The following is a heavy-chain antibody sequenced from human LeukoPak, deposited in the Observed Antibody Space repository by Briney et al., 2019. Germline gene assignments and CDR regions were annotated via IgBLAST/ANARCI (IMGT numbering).Heavy chain of an antibody. CDR2: IYYSGST. Sequence: PSETLSLTCTVSGGSISSTSYYWGWIRQTPGKGLEWIGDIYYSGSTYFSPSLKSRVTISVDTSGDQFSLKLNSVTAADTAVYYCARRGGYNFGYDYWGQGTLVTVSS. CDR1: GGSISSTSYY. J-gene: IGHJ4*02. V-gene: IGHV4-39*01. D-gene: IGHD5-18*01. CDR3: ARRGGYNFGYDY.